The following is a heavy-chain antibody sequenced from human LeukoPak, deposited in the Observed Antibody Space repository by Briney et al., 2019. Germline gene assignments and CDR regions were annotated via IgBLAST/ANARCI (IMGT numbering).Heavy chain of an antibody. CDR3: ARSYCGGDCYWTIDY. J-gene: IGHJ4*02. Sequence: GASVKVSCKASGYTFTGYYMHCVRQAPGQGLTWMGWINPNTGVTNYAQKFQGRVTMTKATSINTAYMELDRLTSDDTAIYYCARSYCGGDCYWTIDYWGQGTLVTVSS. V-gene: IGHV1-2*02. D-gene: IGHD2-21*02. CDR1: GYTFTGYY. CDR2: INPNTGVT.